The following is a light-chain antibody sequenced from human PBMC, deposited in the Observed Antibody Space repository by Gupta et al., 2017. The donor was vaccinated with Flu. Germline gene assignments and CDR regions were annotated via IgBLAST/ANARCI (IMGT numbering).Light chain of an antibody. CDR3: QQDGGLPRT. CDR2: QAS. Sequence: GTLSLSPGGRATLFCRASQSVNSDYLAWYQQRPGQPPRLLVYQASNRATGIPARFSGRESGTDFTLTISRLEPEDFAVYYCQQDGGLPRTFGQGTKVEIK. V-gene: IGKV3-20*01. CDR1: QSVNSDY. J-gene: IGKJ1*01.